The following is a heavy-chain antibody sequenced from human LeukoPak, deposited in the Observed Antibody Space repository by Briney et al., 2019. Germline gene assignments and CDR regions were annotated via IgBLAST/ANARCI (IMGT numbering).Heavy chain of an antibody. CDR1: GYSFTSYW. CDR3: ARGSGSYHTAYMN. V-gene: IGHV5-51*01. CDR2: IYPGGSAT. Sequence: GESLKISCKCSGYSFTSYWIGWVRPMPGKGLEWMGIIYPGGSATRYSPSFQGQVTISADKSISTSYLQWSSLKASDTAMYYCARGSGSYHTAYMNWGQGSPVTVSS. D-gene: IGHD1-26*01. J-gene: IGHJ4*02.